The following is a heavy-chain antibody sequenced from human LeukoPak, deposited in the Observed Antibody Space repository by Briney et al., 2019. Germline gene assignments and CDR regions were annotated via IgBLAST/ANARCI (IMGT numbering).Heavy chain of an antibody. CDR2: TRSIGST. CDR3: ARYSSGTYAFDI. Sequence: SQTLSLTRTVSGDSISNFFGSWVRETPRKGLEWIGYTRSIGSTTNTTSLRSGVTISVDTSKNQFSLKLSSVTAADTALYSCARYSSGTYAFDIWGEGTMVTVSS. D-gene: IGHD3-10*01. J-gene: IGHJ3*02. CDR1: GDSISNFF. V-gene: IGHV4-4*08.